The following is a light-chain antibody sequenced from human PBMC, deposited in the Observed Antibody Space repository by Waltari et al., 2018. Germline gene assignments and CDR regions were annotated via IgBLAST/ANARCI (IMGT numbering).Light chain of an antibody. CDR2: GAS. CDR1: QSGSSN. V-gene: IGKV3-15*01. CDR3: QQYSNWPET. J-gene: IGKJ1*01. Sequence: EIVMTQSPATLSVSPGERATLSCRASQSGSSNLAWYQQKPGQAPRLLIYGASTRATGIPARFSGRGSGTDFTLTISSLQSEDFAVYYCQQYSNWPETFGQGTKVEVK.